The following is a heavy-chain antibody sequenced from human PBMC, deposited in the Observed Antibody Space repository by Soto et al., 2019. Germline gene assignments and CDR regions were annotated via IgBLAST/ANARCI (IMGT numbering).Heavy chain of an antibody. D-gene: IGHD1-26*01. CDR2: ISYDGSNK. CDR1: GFTFSSYA. V-gene: IGHV3-30-3*01. CDR3: ARESGGSYDY. J-gene: IGHJ4*02. Sequence: GGLLRLSCGVSGFTFSSYAMHWVRQAPGKGLEWVAVISYDGSNKYYADSVKGRFTISRDNSKNTLYLQMNSLRAEDTAVYYCARESGGSYDYWGQGTLVTVSS.